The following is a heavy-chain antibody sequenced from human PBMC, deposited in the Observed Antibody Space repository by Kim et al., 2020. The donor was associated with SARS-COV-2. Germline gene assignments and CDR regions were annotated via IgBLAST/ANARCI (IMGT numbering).Heavy chain of an antibody. J-gene: IGHJ4*02. CDR3: ARDGGTLKFDH. V-gene: IGHV1-2*02. CDR2: INPNSGDT. CDR1: GYTFTAYY. Sequence: ASVKVSCKASGYTFTAYYVHWVRQAPGQGLEWMGWINPNSGDTNYAQKFQGRVTMTRDTSISTAYMELSRLRSEDTAVYYCARDGGTLKFDHWGQGTLVTVSS.